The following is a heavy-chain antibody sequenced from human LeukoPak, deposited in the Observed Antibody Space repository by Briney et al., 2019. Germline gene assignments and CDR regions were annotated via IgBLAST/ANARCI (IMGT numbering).Heavy chain of an antibody. Sequence: GGSLRLSCAASGFTFSSYAMSWVRQALGKGLEWVSGISGSGGSTYYADSVKGRFTISRDNSKNTLYLQMNSLRAEDTAVYYCAKGRVTVVITGIDYLGQGTLVAVSS. CDR2: ISGSGGST. D-gene: IGHD3-22*01. CDR3: AKGRVTVVITGIDY. V-gene: IGHV3-23*01. CDR1: GFTFSSYA. J-gene: IGHJ4*02.